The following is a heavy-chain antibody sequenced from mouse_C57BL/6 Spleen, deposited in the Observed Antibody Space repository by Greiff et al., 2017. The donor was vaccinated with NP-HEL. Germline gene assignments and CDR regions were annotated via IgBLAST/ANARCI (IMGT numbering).Heavy chain of an antibody. Sequence: VQLQQSGPELVKPGASVKISCKASGYAFSSSWMNWVKQRPGKGLEWIGRIYPGDGDTNYNGKFKGKATLTADKSSSTAYMQLSSLTSEDSAVYFCARMDFSYWYFDVWGTGTTVTVSS. CDR2: IYPGDGDT. CDR3: ARMDFSYWYFDV. V-gene: IGHV1-82*01. CDR1: GYAFSSSW. J-gene: IGHJ1*03.